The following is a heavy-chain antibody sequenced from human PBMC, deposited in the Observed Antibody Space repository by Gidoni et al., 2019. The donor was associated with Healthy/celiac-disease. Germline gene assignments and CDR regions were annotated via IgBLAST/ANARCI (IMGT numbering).Heavy chain of an antibody. J-gene: IGHJ4*02. CDR1: GGSISSYY. V-gene: IGHV4-59*08. D-gene: IGHD6-13*01. CDR2: IYYSGIT. CDR3: ARSRLIYSSSPFDY. Sequence: QVQLQESGPGLVKPSETLSLTCTVSGGSISSYYWSWIRQPPVKGLEWIVYIYYSGITNYNPSLKSRVTISVDTSKNQFSLKLSSVTAADTAVYYCARSRLIYSSSPFDYWGQGTLVTVSS.